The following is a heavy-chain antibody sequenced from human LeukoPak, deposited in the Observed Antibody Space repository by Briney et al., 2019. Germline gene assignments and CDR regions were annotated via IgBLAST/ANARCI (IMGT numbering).Heavy chain of an antibody. CDR2: IRYDGSNK. Sequence: PGGSLRLSCAASGFTFSSYGMHWVRQAPGKGLEWVAFIRYDGSNKYYADSVKGRFTISRDNSKNTLYLQMNSLRAEDTAVYYCAKGGGITVAGPGYYYYMDVWGKGTTVTISS. D-gene: IGHD6-19*01. V-gene: IGHV3-30*02. J-gene: IGHJ6*03. CDR3: AKGGGITVAGPGYYYYMDV. CDR1: GFTFSSYG.